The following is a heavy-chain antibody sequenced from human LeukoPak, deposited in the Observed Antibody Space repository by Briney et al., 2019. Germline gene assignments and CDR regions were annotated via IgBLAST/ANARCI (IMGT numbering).Heavy chain of an antibody. CDR3: AREAYGSGNYYSDY. J-gene: IGHJ4*02. V-gene: IGHV3-74*01. CDR2: IHKDCSST. CDR1: GFTFSSKW. Sequence: GGSLRLSCAASGFTFSSKWMQWVRQAPGKGLVWVSRIHKDCSSTIYADSVKGRFTISRDNAKNTLYLQMNSLRAEDTAMYYCAREAYGSGNYYSDYWGQGTLVTVSS. D-gene: IGHD3-10*01.